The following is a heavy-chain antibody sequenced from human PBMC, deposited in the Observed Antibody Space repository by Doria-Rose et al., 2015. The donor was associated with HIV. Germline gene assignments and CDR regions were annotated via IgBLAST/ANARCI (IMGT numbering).Heavy chain of an antibody. CDR2: IFSDDER. Sequence: ETGPVLVKPTETLTLTCTVSGVSLSSPGMGVSWIRQPPGKAPEWLADIFSDDERSYKTSLKSRLTISRDTSKSQVVLTMTDMDPVDTATYYCARIKSSRWYHKYYFDFWGQGTLVIVSA. J-gene: IGHJ4*02. CDR1: GVSLSSPGMG. V-gene: IGHV2-26*01. CDR3: ARIKSSRWYHKYYFDF. D-gene: IGHD6-13*01.